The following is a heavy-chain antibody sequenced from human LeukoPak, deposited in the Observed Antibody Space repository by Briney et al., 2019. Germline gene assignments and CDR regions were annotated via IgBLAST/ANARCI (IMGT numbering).Heavy chain of an antibody. CDR2: INSDGGST. CDR3: AKGGATVIDY. CDR1: GFTFSNYW. Sequence: PGGSLRPSCAASGFTFSNYWMRWVRQAPGKGLVWVSRINSDGGSTTSADSVKGRFTISRDNAKNTLYLQMNSLRAEDTAVYYCAKGGATVIDYWGQGTLVTVSS. V-gene: IGHV3-74*01. J-gene: IGHJ4*02. D-gene: IGHD4-17*01.